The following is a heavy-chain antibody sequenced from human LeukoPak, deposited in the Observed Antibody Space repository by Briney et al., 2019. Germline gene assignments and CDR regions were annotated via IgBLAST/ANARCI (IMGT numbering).Heavy chain of an antibody. V-gene: IGHV1-18*01. J-gene: IGHJ4*02. Sequence: VSVKVSCKASGYTFTNNGISWVRQAPGQGLEWMGWISAHNGNTNYAEKVQGRVTMTTDTSTRTAYLELRCLRSDDTAVYYCAKERRDSPRAHFDYWGQGTLVTVS. CDR3: AKERRDSPRAHFDY. CDR2: ISAHNGNT. CDR1: GYTFTNNG. D-gene: IGHD5-24*01.